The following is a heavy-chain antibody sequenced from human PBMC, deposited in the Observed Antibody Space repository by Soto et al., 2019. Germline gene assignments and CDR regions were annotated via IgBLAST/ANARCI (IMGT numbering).Heavy chain of an antibody. CDR2: IYYSGST. J-gene: IGHJ4*02. CDR1: GGPISSGDYY. D-gene: IGHD2-2*02. CDR3: ARENRYCSSTSCYTPDY. V-gene: IGHV4-30-4*01. Sequence: SETLSLTCTVSGGPISSGDYYWSWIRQPPGKGLEWIGYIYYSGSTYYNPSLKSRVTISVDTSKNQFSLKLSSVTAADTAVYYCARENRYCSSTSCYTPDYWGQGTLVTVSS.